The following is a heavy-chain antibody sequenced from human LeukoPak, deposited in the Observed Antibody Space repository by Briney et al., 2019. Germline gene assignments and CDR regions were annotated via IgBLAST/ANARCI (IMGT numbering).Heavy chain of an antibody. CDR1: GFTFSSYS. Sequence: GGSLRLSCAASGFTFSSYSMNWVRQAPGKGLEWVSYISSSSSTIYYADSVKGRFTISRDNSKNTLYLQMNSLRAEDTAVYYCARDGLSGDYDYWGQGTLVTVSS. V-gene: IGHV3-48*01. CDR2: ISSSSSTI. CDR3: ARDGLSGDYDY. J-gene: IGHJ4*02. D-gene: IGHD4-17*01.